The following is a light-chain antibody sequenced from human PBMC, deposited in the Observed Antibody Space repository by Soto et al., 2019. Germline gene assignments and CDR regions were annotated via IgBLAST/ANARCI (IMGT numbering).Light chain of an antibody. CDR3: QQSYTTPIT. CDR2: AAS. J-gene: IGKJ5*01. V-gene: IGKV1-39*01. Sequence: DIQITQSPCSLSASVGDRVIITCRASQTISSHLNWYQQKPGKAPNLLVYAASSFQSGVPSRFTGSGSGTDFTLTISSLQPEDFATYFCQQSYTTPITFGQGTRLEIK. CDR1: QTISSH.